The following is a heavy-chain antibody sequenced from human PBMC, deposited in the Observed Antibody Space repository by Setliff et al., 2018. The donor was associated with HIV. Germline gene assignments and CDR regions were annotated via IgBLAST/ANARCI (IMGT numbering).Heavy chain of an antibody. V-gene: IGHV4-38-2*01. CDR3: AGAWFGEFHLFDP. D-gene: IGHD3-10*01. CDR2: IWHSGST. Sequence: SETLSLTCAVSGYSISSGYFWGWIRQSPGKGLEWVGTIWHSGSTNYNPSLKSRVTISVDTSKNQFSLKLSSVTAADTAVYYCAGAWFGEFHLFDPWGQGTLVTVSS. CDR1: GYSISSGYF. J-gene: IGHJ5*02.